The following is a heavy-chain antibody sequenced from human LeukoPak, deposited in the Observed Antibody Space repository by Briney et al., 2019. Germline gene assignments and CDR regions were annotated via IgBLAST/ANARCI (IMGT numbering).Heavy chain of an antibody. V-gene: IGHV3-21*01. CDR3: ARAAEARSLDY. CDR1: GFTFSSYS. J-gene: IGHJ4*02. D-gene: IGHD2-15*01. Sequence: AGGSLRLSCAASGFTFSSYSMNWLRQAPGKVLEWVSSISSSSSYIYYADSVKGRFTISRDNDKNSLYLQMNSLRAEDTAVYYCARAAEARSLDYWGQGTLVTVSS. CDR2: ISSSSSYI.